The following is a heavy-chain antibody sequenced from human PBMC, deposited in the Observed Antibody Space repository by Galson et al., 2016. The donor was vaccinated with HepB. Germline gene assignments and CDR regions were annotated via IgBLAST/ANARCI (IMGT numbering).Heavy chain of an antibody. CDR2: IGPTGSNK. J-gene: IGHJ4*02. CDR1: GFTFSTYD. Sequence: SLRLSCAASGFTFSTYDMNWVRQAPGKGLEWVSSIGPTGSNKHSADSVKGRIAISRDNAKNSMYLQLNSLRDEDTAVYYCTRGGLQYYFDCWGQGILVTVSS. D-gene: IGHD4-11*01. V-gene: IGHV3-21*06. CDR3: TRGGLQYYFDC.